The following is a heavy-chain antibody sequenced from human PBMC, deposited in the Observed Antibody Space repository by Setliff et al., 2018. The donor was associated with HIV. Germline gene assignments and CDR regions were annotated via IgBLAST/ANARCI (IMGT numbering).Heavy chain of an antibody. D-gene: IGHD5-18*01. CDR3: ARRWGIRGYSS. Sequence: PSETLSLTCTVSGGSISSYCWNWIRQSPGRGLEWIGFIFSSGSTKYNPSLQSRVTISIDTSKNQFSLKLTSVTAADTSVYYCARRWGIRGYSSWGQGTLVTVSS. CDR2: IFSSGST. J-gene: IGHJ5*02. CDR1: GGSISSYC. V-gene: IGHV4-4*09.